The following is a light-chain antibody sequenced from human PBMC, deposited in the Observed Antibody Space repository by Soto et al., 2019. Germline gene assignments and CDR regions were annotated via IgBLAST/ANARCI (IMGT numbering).Light chain of an antibody. CDR3: CAFTSAGTWV. CDR2: EDT. J-gene: IGLJ3*02. V-gene: IGLV2-23*01. Sequence: QSALTQPASVSESPGQSITISCAGTSSDVGSHPLVSWYQQHPGKAPKLMISEDTKRPSGVSNRFSGSKSGNMASLTISGLQAEDEADYYCCAFTSAGTWVFGGGTQLTVL. CDR1: SSDVGSHPL.